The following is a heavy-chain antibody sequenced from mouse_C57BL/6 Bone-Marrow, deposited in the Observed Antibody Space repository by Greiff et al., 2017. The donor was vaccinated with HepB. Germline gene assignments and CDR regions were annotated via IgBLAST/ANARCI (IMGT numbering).Heavy chain of an antibody. Sequence: EVQLVESGGGLVKPGGSLKLSCAASGFTFSSYAMSWVRQTPEKRLEWVATISDGGSYTYYPDNVKGRFTISRDNAKNNLYLQMSHLKSEDTAMYYCAREPTTVVATPYAMDYWGQGTSVTVSS. CDR2: ISDGGSYT. CDR3: AREPTTVVATPYAMDY. D-gene: IGHD1-1*01. V-gene: IGHV5-4*01. CDR1: GFTFSSYA. J-gene: IGHJ4*01.